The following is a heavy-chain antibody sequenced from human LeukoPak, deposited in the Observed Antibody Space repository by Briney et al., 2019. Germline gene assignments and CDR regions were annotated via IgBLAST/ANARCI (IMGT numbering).Heavy chain of an antibody. CDR3: TRSTGDSTRNWFDP. Sequence: AGSLRLSCAASGFTFSGSAMHWVRQATGKGLEWVGRIRSKPNSYATAYAASVKGRFTISRDDSKNTAYLQMTSLKTEDTAVYYCTRSTGDSTRNWFDPWGQGTLVTVSS. CDR2: IRSKPNSYAT. D-gene: IGHD2-21*02. CDR1: GFTFSGSA. V-gene: IGHV3-73*01. J-gene: IGHJ5*02.